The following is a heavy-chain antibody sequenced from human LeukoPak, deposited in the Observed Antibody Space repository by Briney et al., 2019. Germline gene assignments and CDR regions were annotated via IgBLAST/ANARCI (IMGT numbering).Heavy chain of an antibody. Sequence: ASVKVSCEASGYTFTGYYMHWVRQAPGQGLEWMGWINPNSGGTNYAQKFQGRVTMTRDTSISTAYMELSRLRSDDTAAYYCARAGAVVDNWFDPWGQGTLVTVSS. CDR1: GYTFTGYY. CDR3: ARAGAVVDNWFDP. V-gene: IGHV1-2*02. D-gene: IGHD2-15*01. J-gene: IGHJ5*02. CDR2: INPNSGGT.